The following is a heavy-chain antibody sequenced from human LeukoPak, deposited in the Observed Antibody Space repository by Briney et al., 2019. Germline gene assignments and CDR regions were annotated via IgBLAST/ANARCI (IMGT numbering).Heavy chain of an antibody. CDR1: GFTFSSFA. Sequence: GGSLRLSCAASGFTFSSFAMTWVRQAPGKGLEWVSSITGNHGATYNIDSVKGRFSISRDNSQNTLYLQMNSLRVEDTAVYYCTKDPNGNYVGAFDPWGQGTLVTVSS. CDR2: ITGNHGAT. V-gene: IGHV3-23*01. CDR3: TKDPNGNYVGAFDP. D-gene: IGHD4-17*01. J-gene: IGHJ5*02.